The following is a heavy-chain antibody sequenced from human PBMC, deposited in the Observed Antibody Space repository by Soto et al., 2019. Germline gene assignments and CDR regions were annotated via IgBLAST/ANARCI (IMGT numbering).Heavy chain of an antibody. D-gene: IGHD4-17*01. J-gene: IGHJ3*01. V-gene: IGHV1-18*04. CDR1: GYTFINYG. CDR3: ARDDFGDLWRSPDV. Sequence: QVQLMQSGAEVKKSGASVKVSCKASGYTFINYGIIWVRQAPGQGLEWMRWITDYNGSTKYARKFQDRVTMTTDTSTSTAYMELRSLRSDDTAVYFCARDDFGDLWRSPDVWGQGTMVTVSS. CDR2: ITDYNGST.